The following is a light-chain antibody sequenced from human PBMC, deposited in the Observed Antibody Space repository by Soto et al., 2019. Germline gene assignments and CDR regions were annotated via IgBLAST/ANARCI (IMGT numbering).Light chain of an antibody. CDR3: QVWDSGSAHVL. CDR2: SDT. V-gene: IGLV3-21*04. J-gene: IGLJ2*01. CDR1: NIGSKG. Sequence: SYELTQPPSVSVAPGKTARISCGGNNIGSKGVHWYQQKPGQAPVLVIYSDTDLPPVIPERFSGSNSANMATLTISRVEAGDEACYYCQVWDSGSAHVLFGGGTKLTVL.